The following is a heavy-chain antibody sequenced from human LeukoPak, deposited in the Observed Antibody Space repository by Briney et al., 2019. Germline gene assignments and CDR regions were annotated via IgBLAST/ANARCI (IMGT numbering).Heavy chain of an antibody. J-gene: IGHJ4*02. V-gene: IGHV3-33*08. Sequence: PGGSLRLSCAASAFTFSSYALHWVRQAPGKGLEWVAVISFDGSNKYYADSVKGRFTISRDNSKNTLYLQMNSLRAEDTTVYYCASGRFSGKNYWGQGTLVTVSS. CDR2: ISFDGSNK. CDR3: ASGRFSGKNY. CDR1: AFTFSSYA. D-gene: IGHD3-10*01.